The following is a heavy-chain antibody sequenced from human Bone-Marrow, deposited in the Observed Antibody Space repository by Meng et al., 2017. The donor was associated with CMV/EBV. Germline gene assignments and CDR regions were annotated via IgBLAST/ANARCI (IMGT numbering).Heavy chain of an antibody. D-gene: IGHD2-2*01. Sequence: SVKVSCKASGGTFSSYAISWVRQAPGQGLEWMGGIIPIFGTANYAQKFQGRVTITTDESTSTAYMELSSLRSEDTAVYYCAIGRYQLLFPVYYYYGMDVWGQGNTVTVSS. CDR1: GGTFSSYA. CDR2: IIPIFGTA. V-gene: IGHV1-69*05. J-gene: IGHJ6*02. CDR3: AIGRYQLLFPVYYYYGMDV.